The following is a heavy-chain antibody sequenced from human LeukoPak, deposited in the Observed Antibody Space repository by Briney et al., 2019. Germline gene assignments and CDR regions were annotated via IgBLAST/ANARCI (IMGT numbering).Heavy chain of an antibody. Sequence: GGSLRLSCAASGFTFDDYAMHWVRHAPGKGLKWVSLISGDGGSTYYADSVKGRFTISRDNSKNSLYLQMNSLRTEDTALYYCAKALWRDSSGYYPYYFDYWGQGTLVTVSS. CDR3: AKALWRDSSGYYPYYFDY. CDR2: ISGDGGST. V-gene: IGHV3-43*02. CDR1: GFTFDDYA. D-gene: IGHD3-22*01. J-gene: IGHJ4*02.